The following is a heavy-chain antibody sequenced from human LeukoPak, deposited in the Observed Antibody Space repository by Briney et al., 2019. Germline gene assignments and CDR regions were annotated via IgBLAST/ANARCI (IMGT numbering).Heavy chain of an antibody. J-gene: IGHJ4*02. V-gene: IGHV4-59*01. Sequence: SETLSLTCTVSGGSISDYYWSWIRQPPGKGLEWIGYISYSGSTISNPSLKSRVTISVDTSKNQFSLKLTSVTAADTALYYCARTKLYCSGGSCYSSLDYWGQGTLVTVSS. D-gene: IGHD2-15*01. CDR3: ARTKLYCSGGSCYSSLDY. CDR1: GGSISDYY. CDR2: ISYSGST.